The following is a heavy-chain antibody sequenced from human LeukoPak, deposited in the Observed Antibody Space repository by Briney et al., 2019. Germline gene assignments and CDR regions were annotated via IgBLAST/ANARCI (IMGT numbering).Heavy chain of an antibody. V-gene: IGHV3-74*01. CDR3: AAGPEAVDS. CDR1: GFTYSNYW. CDR2: INPDGTTT. J-gene: IGHJ4*02. Sequence: GGSLRLSCVGSGFTYSNYWMHWVRQAPGKGPVWVSRINPDGTTTDYADSVKGRFTISRGNAKNLLYLQMNGLRADDTAVYYCAAGPEAVDSWGQGTLVTVSS. D-gene: IGHD3-10*01.